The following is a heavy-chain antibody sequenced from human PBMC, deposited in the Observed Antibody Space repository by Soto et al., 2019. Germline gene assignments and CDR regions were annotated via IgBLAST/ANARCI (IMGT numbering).Heavy chain of an antibody. CDR3: ARELIVGPAEYFQH. D-gene: IGHD1-26*01. CDR2: INQDGSET. V-gene: IGHV3-7*01. CDR1: GFTFSSSW. Sequence: EVQLVESGGGLVQPGGSLRLSCAASGFTFSSSWMSWVRQAPGKGLEWVANINQDGSETYYVDSVKGRLTISRDNAKNSLSLQMSSLRAEDTAVYDCARELIVGPAEYFQHWGQGTLVTVSS. J-gene: IGHJ1*01.